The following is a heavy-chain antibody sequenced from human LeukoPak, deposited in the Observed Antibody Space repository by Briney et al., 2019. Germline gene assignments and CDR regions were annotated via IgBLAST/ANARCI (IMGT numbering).Heavy chain of an antibody. CDR1: GFSLSGHW. D-gene: IGHD1-26*01. J-gene: IGHJ4*02. Sequence: GGSLRLSCATSGFSLSGHWMNWVRQPPGKGLEWVANIKAGGSEKYYVNSVKGRFTISRDDAKRTVDLQMDNLRTEDTAVYYCAYRNNFEYWGQGTLVTVSS. CDR2: IKAGGSEK. V-gene: IGHV3-7*05. CDR3: AYRNNFEY.